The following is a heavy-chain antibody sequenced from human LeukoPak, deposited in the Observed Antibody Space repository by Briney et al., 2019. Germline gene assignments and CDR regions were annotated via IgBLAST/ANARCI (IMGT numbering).Heavy chain of an antibody. D-gene: IGHD3-10*01. CDR2: INQDGSEK. V-gene: IGHV3-7*01. CDR3: ATMANPMTGVSFDY. J-gene: IGHJ4*02. Sequence: GGSLRLSCAASGFTFNRYWMSWVRQAPGKGLQWVANINQDGSEKYYVDSVKGRFTISRDNAKNSLYLQLNSLRAEDTAVYYFATMANPMTGVSFDYWSQGTLVTVSS. CDR1: GFTFNRYW.